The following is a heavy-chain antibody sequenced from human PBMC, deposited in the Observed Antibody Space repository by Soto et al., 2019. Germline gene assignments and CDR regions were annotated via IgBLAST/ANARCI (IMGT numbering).Heavy chain of an antibody. D-gene: IGHD7-27*01. Sequence: QGQLVQSGAEVTTPGASVKVSCKASGYTFTRYGTSWVRQAPAQGLEWMGLISAYNVNTNYAQKLHGRVTMTTDTSTSTAYMELRSLRSDDTAVDYCARDQTGAYTLDDDWGQGTLVTVSS. CDR2: ISAYNVNT. J-gene: IGHJ4*02. V-gene: IGHV1-18*04. CDR1: GYTFTRYG. CDR3: ARDQTGAYTLDDD.